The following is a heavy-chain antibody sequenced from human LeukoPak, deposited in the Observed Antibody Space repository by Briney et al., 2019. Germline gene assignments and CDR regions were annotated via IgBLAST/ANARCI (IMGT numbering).Heavy chain of an antibody. CDR3: AKDSRSGELPN. V-gene: IGHV3-53*05. Sequence: ETLSLTCTVSGVSISSYYWSWVRQAPGKGLEWVSVIYSGGSTYYADSVKGRFTISRDNSKNTLYLQMNSLRAEDTAVYYCAKDSRSGELPNWGQETLVTVSS. D-gene: IGHD1-26*01. J-gene: IGHJ4*02. CDR2: IYSGGST. CDR1: GVSISSYY.